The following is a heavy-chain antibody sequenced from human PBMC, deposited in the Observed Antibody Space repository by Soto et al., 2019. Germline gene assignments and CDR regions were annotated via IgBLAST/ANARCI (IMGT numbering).Heavy chain of an antibody. V-gene: IGHV3-48*01. CDR3: ATWYGNHYFGLDV. Sequence: VQLVESGGALVQPGGSLRLSCAASGYSFDAYIMNWVRQAPGKGLEWVSSINPRGLTKFYADSVRGRFTFSRDDASSSLFLQMNNLRAEDTAVYYCATWYGNHYFGLDVWGQGTTVTVSS. CDR2: INPRGLTK. D-gene: IGHD6-13*01. CDR1: GYSFDAYI. J-gene: IGHJ6*02.